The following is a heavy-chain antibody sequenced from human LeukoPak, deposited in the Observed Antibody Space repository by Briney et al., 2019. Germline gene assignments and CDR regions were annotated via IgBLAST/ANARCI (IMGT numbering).Heavy chain of an antibody. CDR3: ARLSLRYQQLVFLFDY. D-gene: IGHD6-13*01. J-gene: IGHJ4*02. CDR2: IYPADSDT. Sequence: GESLKISCKGFEYDFTNYWIGWVRQMPGKGLEWMGLIYPADSDTRYSPSFQGQVTISADKSISTAYLQWSSLKASDTAMYYCARLSLRYQQLVFLFDYWGQGTLVTVSS. V-gene: IGHV5-51*01. CDR1: EYDFTNYW.